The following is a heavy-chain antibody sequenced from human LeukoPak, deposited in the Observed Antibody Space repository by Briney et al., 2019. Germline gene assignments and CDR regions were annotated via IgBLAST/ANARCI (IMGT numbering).Heavy chain of an antibody. CDR3: ARAGYSSSWYKASYYYYYMGV. Sequence: ASVKVSCKASGYTFTSYGISWVRQAPGQGLEWMGWISGSNGNTNYAQKLQGRVTMTTDTSTSTAYMELRSLRSDDTAVYYCARAGYSSSWYKASYYYYYMGVWGKGTTVTISS. CDR1: GYTFTSYG. V-gene: IGHV1-18*01. J-gene: IGHJ6*03. CDR2: ISGSNGNT. D-gene: IGHD6-13*01.